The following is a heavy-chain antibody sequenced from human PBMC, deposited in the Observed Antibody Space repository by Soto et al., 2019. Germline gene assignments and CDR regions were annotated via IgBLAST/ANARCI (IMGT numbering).Heavy chain of an antibody. V-gene: IGHV3-23*01. J-gene: IGHJ6*01. CDR1: VFTFSSYA. CDR3: AKDLERYQLISNYYYYGMEV. CDR2: ISGSGGST. Sequence: PVGSLRLSCASSVFTFSSYAMSCVRHSPGKWLEWVSAISGSGGSTYYADSVKGRFTISRDNSKNTLYLQMNSLRAEDTAVYYCAKDLERYQLISNYYYYGMEVWGQGTTVNVSS. D-gene: IGHD2-2*01.